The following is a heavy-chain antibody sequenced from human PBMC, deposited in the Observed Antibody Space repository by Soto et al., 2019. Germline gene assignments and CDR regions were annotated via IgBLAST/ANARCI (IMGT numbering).Heavy chain of an antibody. V-gene: IGHV4-59*01. D-gene: IGHD5-18*01. CDR1: GGSISSYY. Sequence: SETLSLTCTVSGGSISSYYRSWIRQPPGKGLEWIGYIYYSGSTNYNPSLKSRVTISVDTSKNQFSLKLSSVTAAATAVYYCARDKYRSYGYVVAFEIWGQGTMVTVSS. J-gene: IGHJ3*02. CDR3: ARDKYRSYGYVVAFEI. CDR2: IYYSGST.